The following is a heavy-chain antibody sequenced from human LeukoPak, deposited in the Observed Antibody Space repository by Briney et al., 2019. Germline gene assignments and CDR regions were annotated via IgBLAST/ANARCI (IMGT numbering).Heavy chain of an antibody. CDR2: TYYRSKWYN. J-gene: IGHJ3*02. Sequence: PSQTLSLTCAISGDSVSSNSAAWNWIRQSPSKGLEWLGRTYYRSKWYNDYAVSVKSRITINSDTSKNQFSLQLNSVTAADTAVYYCATYSGTYSAFDIWGLGTLVTVSS. CDR1: GDSVSSNSAA. CDR3: ATYSGTYSAFDI. D-gene: IGHD1-26*01. V-gene: IGHV6-1*01.